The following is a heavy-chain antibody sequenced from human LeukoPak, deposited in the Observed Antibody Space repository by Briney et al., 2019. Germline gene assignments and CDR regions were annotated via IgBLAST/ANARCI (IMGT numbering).Heavy chain of an antibody. Sequence: PGGSLRLSCAASGFTFSRYGMSWVRQAPGKGLEWVSAIDTSGGSTNYADSVKGRFTISRDNSKNTLYLHMNSLRAEDTAVYFCAKGSYGSGTYYNPFDHWGQGTLVTVSS. D-gene: IGHD3-10*01. V-gene: IGHV3-23*01. CDR2: IDTSGGST. J-gene: IGHJ4*02. CDR1: GFTFSRYG. CDR3: AKGSYGSGTYYNPFDH.